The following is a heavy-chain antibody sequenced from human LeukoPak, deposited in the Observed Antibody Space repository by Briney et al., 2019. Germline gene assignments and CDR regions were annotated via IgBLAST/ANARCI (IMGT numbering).Heavy chain of an antibody. V-gene: IGHV4-59*01. J-gene: IGHJ6*02. CDR2: IYYSGST. CDR3: ARASYYYYGMDV. Sequence: SETLSLTCTVSGGSISSYYWSWIRQSPGKGLEWIANIYYSGSTNYNPSLKSRVTISVDTSKNQFSLNLTPVTSADTAVYYCARASYYYYGMDVWGQGTTVTVSS. CDR1: GGSISSYY.